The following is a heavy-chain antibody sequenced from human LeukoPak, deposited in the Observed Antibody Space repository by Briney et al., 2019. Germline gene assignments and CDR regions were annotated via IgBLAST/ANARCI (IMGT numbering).Heavy chain of an antibody. D-gene: IGHD3-10*01. CDR2: IDTSGSYI. CDR3: ARGRSITLLRGVAMSDGFDI. V-gene: IGHV3-21*01. CDR1: GFTFSNSY. Sequence: GGSLRLSCAASGFTFSNSYMSWVRQAPGKGLEWVSFIDTSGSYIYYGDSLKGRVTISRDNAKNSLYLQMNGLRAEDTAVYYCARGRSITLLRGVAMSDGFDIWGQGAMVTVSS. J-gene: IGHJ3*02.